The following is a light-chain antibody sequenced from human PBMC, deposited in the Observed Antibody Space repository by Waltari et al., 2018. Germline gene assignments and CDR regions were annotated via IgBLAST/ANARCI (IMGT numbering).Light chain of an antibody. CDR3: QQYGSSVMYT. J-gene: IGKJ2*01. CDR1: QSITKRY. V-gene: IGKV3-20*01. CDR2: GAS. Sequence: RASQSITKRYFAGYQQQPGQPPRRLIYGASSRAAGIPDRFSASGSGTDFTLPISGLEPEDSAVYYCQQYGSSVMYTFGQGTKLEIK.